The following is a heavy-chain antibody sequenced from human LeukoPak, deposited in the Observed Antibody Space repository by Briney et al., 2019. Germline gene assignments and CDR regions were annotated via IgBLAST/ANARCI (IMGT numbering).Heavy chain of an antibody. D-gene: IGHD3-22*01. CDR2: INPNSGGT. J-gene: IGHJ5*02. Sequence: ASVKVSCKASGYTFTGYYMHWVRQAPGQGLEWMGWINPNSGGTNYAQKFQGRVTMTRDRSISKAYMELSRLRSDDTAVYYCARDPIGYDSSGYLNWFDPWGQGTLVTVSS. V-gene: IGHV1-2*02. CDR1: GYTFTGYY. CDR3: ARDPIGYDSSGYLNWFDP.